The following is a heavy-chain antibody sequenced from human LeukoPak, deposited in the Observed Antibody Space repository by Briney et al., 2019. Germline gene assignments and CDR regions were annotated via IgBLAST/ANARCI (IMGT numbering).Heavy chain of an antibody. J-gene: IGHJ4*02. CDR3: ARGGYSGYDHGYFDY. Sequence: SETLSLTCTVSGGSISSKYWNWIRQPPGKGLEWIGYIYYTGSTNYNPSLKSRVTMSVDTSKNQFSLNLSSVTAADTAVYYCARGGYSGYDHGYFDYWGQGTLVTVSS. D-gene: IGHD5-12*01. CDR1: GGSISSKY. V-gene: IGHV4-59*01. CDR2: IYYTGST.